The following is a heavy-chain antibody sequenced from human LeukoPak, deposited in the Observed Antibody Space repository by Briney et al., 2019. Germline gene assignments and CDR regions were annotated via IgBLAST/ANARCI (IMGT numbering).Heavy chain of an antibody. V-gene: IGHV5-51*01. CDR2: IYPGDSDT. CDR3: ARRQAAAVNWFDS. Sequence: GESLKISCKGSAYNFTSHWIGWVRQMPGKGLEWMGIIYPGDSDTKYSRSFQGQVIISADKSTTTAYLQWSSLKASDTAMYYCARRQAAAVNWFDSWGQGTLVTVSS. D-gene: IGHD6-25*01. CDR1: AYNFTSHW. J-gene: IGHJ5*01.